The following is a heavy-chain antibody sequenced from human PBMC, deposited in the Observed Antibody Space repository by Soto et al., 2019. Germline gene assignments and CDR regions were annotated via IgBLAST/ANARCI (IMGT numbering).Heavy chain of an antibody. CDR3: ARAPSDYCSSTSCSCFDY. D-gene: IGHD2-2*01. CDR2: IYYSGST. J-gene: IGHJ4*02. V-gene: IGHV4-31*03. CDR1: GGSISSGGYY. Sequence: SETLSLTCTVSGGSISSGGYYWSWIRQHPGKGLEWIGYIYYSGSTYYNPSLKSRVTISVDTSKNQFSLKLSSVTAADTAVYYCARAPSDYCSSTSCSCFDYWGQGTLVTVSS.